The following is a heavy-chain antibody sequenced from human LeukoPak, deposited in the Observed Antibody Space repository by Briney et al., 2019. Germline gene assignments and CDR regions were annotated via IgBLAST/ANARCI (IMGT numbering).Heavy chain of an antibody. J-gene: IGHJ5*02. Sequence: ASVKVSCKASGYTFTSYYMHWVRQAPGQGLEWMGIINPSGGSTSYAQKFQGRVTMTRDMSTSTVYMELSSLRSEDTAVYYCARDYPCSGGSCYRFDPWGQGTLVTVSS. D-gene: IGHD2-15*01. CDR3: ARDYPCSGGSCYRFDP. V-gene: IGHV1-46*01. CDR1: GYTFTSYY. CDR2: INPSGGST.